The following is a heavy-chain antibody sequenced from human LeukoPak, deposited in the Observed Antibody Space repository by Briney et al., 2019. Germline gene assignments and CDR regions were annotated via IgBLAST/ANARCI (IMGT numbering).Heavy chain of an antibody. CDR2: ISSSGSTI. CDR1: GFTFSDYY. Sequence: GGPLRLSCAASGFTFSDYYMSWIRQAPGKGLEWVSYISSSGSTIYYADSVKGRFTISRDNAKNSLYLQMNSLRAEDTAVYYCARDYYYDSSGYSNYWGQGTLVTVSS. J-gene: IGHJ4*02. V-gene: IGHV3-11*01. D-gene: IGHD3-22*01. CDR3: ARDYYYDSSGYSNY.